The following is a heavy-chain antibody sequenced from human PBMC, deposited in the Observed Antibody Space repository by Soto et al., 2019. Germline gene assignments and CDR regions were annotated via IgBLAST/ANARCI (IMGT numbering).Heavy chain of an antibody. Sequence: ASVKVSCKASGGTFSSYAISWVRQAPGQGLEWMGGIIPIFGTANYAQKFQGRVTITADESTSTAYMELSSLRSEDTAVYYCARDQEKSYSSSPYYFDYWGHGTLVTVSS. D-gene: IGHD6-6*01. CDR1: GGTFSSYA. J-gene: IGHJ4*01. V-gene: IGHV1-69*13. CDR3: ARDQEKSYSSSPYYFDY. CDR2: IIPIFGTA.